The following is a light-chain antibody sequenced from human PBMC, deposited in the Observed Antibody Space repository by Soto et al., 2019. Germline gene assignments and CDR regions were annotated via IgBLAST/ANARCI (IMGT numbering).Light chain of an antibody. CDR1: QKISSN. J-gene: IGKJ4*01. V-gene: IGKV3-15*01. CDR2: GAS. Sequence: EIVMTQSPATLSVSLGERVTLSCRASQKISSNLAWYQQKHGQAPRLLIYGASTRSTGIPTRFSGSGCETEFTLTISSLQSEDVEVYYCQQYNIWAELTFGGGTKVELK. CDR3: QQYNIWAELT.